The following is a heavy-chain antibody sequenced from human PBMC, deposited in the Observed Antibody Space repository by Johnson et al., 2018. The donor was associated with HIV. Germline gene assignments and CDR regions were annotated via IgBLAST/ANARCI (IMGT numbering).Heavy chain of an antibody. J-gene: IGHJ3*01. V-gene: IGHV3-30*04. CDR2: ISYDGSNK. CDR1: GFTFSSYA. D-gene: IGHD3-22*01. Sequence: QVQLVESGGGVVQPGRSLRLSCAASGFTFSSYAMHWVRQAPGKGLEWVAVISYDGSNKYYADSVKGRFTISRDNSKNTLYLQMNSLRAEDTAMYFCARDLMDSSDYPPDAFDVWGQGTMVTVSS. CDR3: ARDLMDSSDYPPDAFDV.